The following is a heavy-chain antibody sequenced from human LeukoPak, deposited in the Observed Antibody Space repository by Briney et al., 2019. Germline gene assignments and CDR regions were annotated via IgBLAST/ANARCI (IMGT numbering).Heavy chain of an antibody. CDR3: ARDEFEYYYDSSGSDAFDI. D-gene: IGHD3-22*01. CDR2: INHSGST. Sequence: SETLSLTCTVSGGSISSYYWSWIRQPPGKGLEWIGEINHSGSTNYTPSLKSRVTISVDTSKNQFSLKLSSVTAADTAVYYCARDEFEYYYDSSGSDAFDIWGQGTMVTVSS. J-gene: IGHJ3*02. CDR1: GGSISSYY. V-gene: IGHV4-34*01.